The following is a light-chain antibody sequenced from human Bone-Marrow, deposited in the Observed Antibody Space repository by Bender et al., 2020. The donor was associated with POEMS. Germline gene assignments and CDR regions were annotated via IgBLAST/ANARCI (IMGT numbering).Light chain of an antibody. J-gene: IGLJ3*02. CDR1: SSKFGSYP. V-gene: IGLV1-44*01. Sequence: QSVLTHPPSASRTPGQRVTISCSGSSSKFGSYPVNWYQQLPGAAPKLVIFNNSQRPSGVPDRFSGSNSGTSASLALSGLLSDDEADFYYATWDDSLNGWVFGGGTKLTVL. CDR2: NNS. CDR3: ATWDDSLNGWV.